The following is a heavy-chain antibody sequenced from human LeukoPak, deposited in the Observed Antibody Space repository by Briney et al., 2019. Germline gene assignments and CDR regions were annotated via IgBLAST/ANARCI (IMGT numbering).Heavy chain of an antibody. Sequence: NPGGSLRLSCAASGFTFSSYSMNWVRQAPGKGLEWVSSISSSSSYIYYADSVKGRFTISRDNAKNSLYLQMNSLRAEDTAVYYCARTTTVVSGGFGYWGQGTLVTVSS. CDR1: GFTFSSYS. J-gene: IGHJ4*02. D-gene: IGHD4-23*01. CDR2: ISSSSSYI. CDR3: ARTTTVVSGGFGY. V-gene: IGHV3-21*01.